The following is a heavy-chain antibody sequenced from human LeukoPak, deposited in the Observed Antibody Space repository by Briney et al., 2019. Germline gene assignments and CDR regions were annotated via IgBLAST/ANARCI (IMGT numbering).Heavy chain of an antibody. J-gene: IGHJ4*02. CDR1: GGSISSSSYY. CDR3: ARQINKYYNTGY. Sequence: PSETLSLTCTVSGGSISSSSYYWGWIRQPPEKGLERIGSICYSESTYYYPSLNSGVTIYVDTTKNRVSLSLSSGHAAVSSVYYYARQINKYYNTGYWGQGTPVTVSS. CDR2: ICYSEST. V-gene: IGHV4-39*01. D-gene: IGHD3-10*01.